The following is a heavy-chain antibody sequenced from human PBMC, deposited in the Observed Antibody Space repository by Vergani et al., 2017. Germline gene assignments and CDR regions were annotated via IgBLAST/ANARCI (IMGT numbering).Heavy chain of an antibody. CDR1: GFTFSNYW. V-gene: IGHV3-11*01. CDR3: ARDHRPGADITMVRWYYFDY. Sequence: VQLLESGGGLVQPGGSLRVSCAASGFTFSNYWMSWVRQAQGKGLEWVSYISSSGSTIYYADSVKGRFTISRDNAKNSLYLQMNSLRAEDTAVYYCARDHRPGADITMVRWYYFDYWGQGTLVTVSS. J-gene: IGHJ4*02. D-gene: IGHD3-10*01. CDR2: ISSSGSTI.